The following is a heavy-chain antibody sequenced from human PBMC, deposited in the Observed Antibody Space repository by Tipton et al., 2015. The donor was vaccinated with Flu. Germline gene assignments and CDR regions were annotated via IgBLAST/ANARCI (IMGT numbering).Heavy chain of an antibody. J-gene: IGHJ4*02. D-gene: IGHD4-17*01. V-gene: IGHV4-59*01. Sequence: LSCTVSGGSISRYYWSWIRQPPGKGLEWIGYIYYSGSTNYNPSLRSRVTISLDTSKNQFSLNLNSVTAADTAVYYCARDSGFGDPFDYWGQGTLVTVSS. CDR2: IYYSGST. CDR3: ARDSGFGDPFDY. CDR1: GGSISRYY.